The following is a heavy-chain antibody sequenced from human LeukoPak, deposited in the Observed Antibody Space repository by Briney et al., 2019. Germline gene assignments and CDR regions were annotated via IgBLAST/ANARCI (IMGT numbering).Heavy chain of an antibody. CDR2: IYHSGST. CDR1: GGSISSSNW. V-gene: IGHV4-4*02. Sequence: TPSETLSLTCAVSGGSISSSNWWSWVRQPSGKGLEWIGEIYHSGSTNYNPSLKSRVTISVDKSKNQFSLKLSSVTAADTAVYYCARDRAFDTSSPSAFDIWGQGTLVIVS. D-gene: IGHD3-22*01. J-gene: IGHJ3*02. CDR3: ARDRAFDTSSPSAFDI.